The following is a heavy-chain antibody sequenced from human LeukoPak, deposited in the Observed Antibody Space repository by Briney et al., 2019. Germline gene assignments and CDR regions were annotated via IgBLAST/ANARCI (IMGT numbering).Heavy chain of an antibody. CDR1: GGSISSRSYY. V-gene: IGHV4-39*01. J-gene: IGHJ5*02. CDR2: IYYSGST. Sequence: SETLSLTCTVSGGSISSRSYYWGWIRQPPGKGLEWLGSIYYSGSTYDNPSLKSRVTTSVDTSKNQFSLKLSSVTAADTAVYYCARLSGLRYFDWLKAWFDPWGQGTLVTVSS. CDR3: ARLSGLRYFDWLKAWFDP. D-gene: IGHD3-9*01.